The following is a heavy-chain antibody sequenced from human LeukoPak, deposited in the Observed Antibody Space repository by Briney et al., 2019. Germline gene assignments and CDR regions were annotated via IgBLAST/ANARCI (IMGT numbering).Heavy chain of an antibody. J-gene: IGHJ4*02. CDR1: GFTFTNYA. CDR3: AKGASSGTYYVDY. D-gene: IGHD1-26*01. CDR2: ISGSGGNT. V-gene: IGHV3-23*01. Sequence: GGSLRLSCAASGFTFTNYAMSWVRQAPGKGLEWVSAISGSGGNTYYADSVKGRFTISGDNSKNTLYLQMNSLRAEDTAVYYCAKGASSGTYYVDYWGQGTLVTVSS.